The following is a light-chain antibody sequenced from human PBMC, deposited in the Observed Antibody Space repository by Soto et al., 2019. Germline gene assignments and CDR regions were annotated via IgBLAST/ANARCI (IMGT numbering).Light chain of an antibody. CDR3: QQYNSYSPWT. V-gene: IGKV1-5*03. CDR2: KAS. Sequence: DIQLTQSPSLLSASIGDRVTITCRASHDISTFLAWYQQKPGKAPKLLIYKASSLESGVPSRFSGSGSGTEFTLTISSLQPDDFATYYCQQYNSYSPWTFGQGTKVDIK. CDR1: HDISTF. J-gene: IGKJ1*01.